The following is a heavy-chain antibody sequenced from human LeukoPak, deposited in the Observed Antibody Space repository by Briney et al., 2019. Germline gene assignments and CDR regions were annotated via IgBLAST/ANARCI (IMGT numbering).Heavy chain of an antibody. V-gene: IGHV4-34*01. Sequence: TSETLSLTCAVYGGSFSGYYWSWIRQPPGKGLEWIGEINHSGSTNYNPSLKSRVTISVDTSKNQFSLKLSSVTAADTAVYYCARAAGIAAAGTRRGRWFDPWGQGTLVTVSS. CDR3: ARAAGIAAAGTRRGRWFDP. CDR2: INHSGST. D-gene: IGHD6-13*01. CDR1: GGSFSGYY. J-gene: IGHJ5*02.